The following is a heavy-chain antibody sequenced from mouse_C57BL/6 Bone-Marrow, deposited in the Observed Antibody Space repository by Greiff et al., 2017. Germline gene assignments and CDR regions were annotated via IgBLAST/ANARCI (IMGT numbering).Heavy chain of an antibody. CDR2: INPGSGGT. Sequence: LVESGAELVRPGTSVKVSCKASGYAFTNYLIEWVKQRPGQGLEWIGVINPGSGGTNYNEKFKGKATLTADKSSSTAYMQLSSLTSEDSAVYFCARDYGLFFDYWGQGTTLTVSS. J-gene: IGHJ2*01. CDR3: ARDYGLFFDY. D-gene: IGHD1-1*02. CDR1: GYAFTNYL. V-gene: IGHV1-54*01.